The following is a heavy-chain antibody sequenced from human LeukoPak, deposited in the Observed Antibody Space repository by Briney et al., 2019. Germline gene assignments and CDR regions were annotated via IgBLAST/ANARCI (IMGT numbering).Heavy chain of an antibody. J-gene: IGHJ6*03. CDR2: INPSGGST. CDR3: ARDNSGYDPGALYYYYYMDV. CDR1: GYTFTSYY. D-gene: IGHD5-12*01. V-gene: IGHV1-46*01. Sequence: GASVKVSCKASGYTFTSYYMHWVRQAPGQGLEWMGIINPSGGSTSYAQKFQGRVTMTRDMSTSTVYMELSSLRSEDTAVYYCARDNSGYDPGALYYYYYMDVWGKGTTVTISS.